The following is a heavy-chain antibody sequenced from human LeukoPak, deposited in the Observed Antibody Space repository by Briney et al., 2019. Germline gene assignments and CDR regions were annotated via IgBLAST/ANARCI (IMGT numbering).Heavy chain of an antibody. V-gene: IGHV3-21*06. D-gene: IGHD1-26*01. Sequence: GGSLRLSCAASGFTVSSNYMSWVRQAPGKGPEWVSSITSSSSYIYYADSVKGRFTISRDNAKNSLYLQMDSLRVEDTAVYYCARDPYSGSYGPYYYYYMDVWGEGTTVTISS. CDR3: ARDPYSGSYGPYYYYYMDV. CDR1: GFTVSSNY. CDR2: ITSSSSYI. J-gene: IGHJ6*03.